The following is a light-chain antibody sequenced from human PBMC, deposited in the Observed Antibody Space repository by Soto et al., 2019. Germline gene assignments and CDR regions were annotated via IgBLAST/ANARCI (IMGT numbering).Light chain of an antibody. V-gene: IGKV3-20*01. CDR1: QSVSSSY. Sequence: EIVLTQSPGTLSLSPGERATLSCRASQSVSSSYLAWYQQKPGQAPRLLSYGASSRATGIPDRFSGSGSGTDFTLTISRLEPEDFAVYYCQQYGSSTNTFGQGTKLEIK. CDR2: GAS. J-gene: IGKJ2*01. CDR3: QQYGSSTNT.